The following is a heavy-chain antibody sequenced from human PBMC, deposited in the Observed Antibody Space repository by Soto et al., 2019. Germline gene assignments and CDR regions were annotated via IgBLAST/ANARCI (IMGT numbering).Heavy chain of an antibody. J-gene: IGHJ6*02. CDR1: GFTFSSYA. D-gene: IGHD3-3*01. Sequence: PGGSLRLSCAASGFTFSSYAMHWVRQAPGKGLEWVAVISYDGSNKYYADSVKGRFTISRDNSKNTLYLQMNGLRAEDTAVYYCARVSYDFWSGYFDYYYYGMDVWGQGTAVTVSS. CDR3: ARVSYDFWSGYFDYYYYGMDV. CDR2: ISYDGSNK. V-gene: IGHV3-30-3*01.